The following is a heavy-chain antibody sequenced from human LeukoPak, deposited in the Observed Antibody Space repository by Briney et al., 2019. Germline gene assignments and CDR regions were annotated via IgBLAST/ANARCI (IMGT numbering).Heavy chain of an antibody. Sequence: GRSLRLSCAASGFTFSSYSMNWVRQAPGKGLEWVSSISSSSSYIYYADSVKGRFTISRDNAKNSLYLQMNSLRAEDTAVYYCARGIGGDYGDYWGQGTLVTVSS. CDR3: ARGIGGDYGDY. J-gene: IGHJ4*02. D-gene: IGHD4-17*01. CDR1: GFTFSSYS. V-gene: IGHV3-21*01. CDR2: ISSSSSYI.